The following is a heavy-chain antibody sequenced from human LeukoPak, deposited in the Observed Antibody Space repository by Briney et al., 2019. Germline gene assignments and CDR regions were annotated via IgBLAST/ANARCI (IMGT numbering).Heavy chain of an antibody. Sequence: GGSLRLSCTASGFTFSSYAMHWVRQAPGKGLEWVSYISSSGSYIYYADSVKGRFTISRHNAKNSLYLQMNSLRAEDTAVYYCARIGAYYDLDYWGQGTLVTVSS. J-gene: IGHJ4*02. CDR3: ARIGAYYDLDY. D-gene: IGHD3-22*01. V-gene: IGHV3-21*05. CDR2: ISSSGSYI. CDR1: GFTFSSYA.